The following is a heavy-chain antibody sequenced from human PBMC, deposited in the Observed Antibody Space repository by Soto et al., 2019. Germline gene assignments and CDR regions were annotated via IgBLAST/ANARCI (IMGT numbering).Heavy chain of an antibody. Sequence: SETLSLTCTVSGDSINSNNNYWIWIRKPPGEGLEWIGFISYSGTTSYSPSLKSRVAISLDTSKNQFSLSLSSVTAADTAVYYCARGRGYSYGLDPWGQGTLVTVS. D-gene: IGHD5-18*01. CDR3: ARGRGYSYGLDP. J-gene: IGHJ5*02. CDR2: ISYSGTT. V-gene: IGHV4-30-4*01. CDR1: GDSINSNNNY.